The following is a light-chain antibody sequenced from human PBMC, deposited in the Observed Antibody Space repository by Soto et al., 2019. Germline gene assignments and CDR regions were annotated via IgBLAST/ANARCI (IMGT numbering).Light chain of an antibody. CDR2: DVN. V-gene: IGLV2-11*01. CDR1: SSDVGAYNY. CDR3: SSYAGTYTGV. J-gene: IGLJ3*02. Sequence: QSALTQPRSVSGSPGQSVTISCTGTSSDVGAYNYVSWYQHHPGKAPKLMIYDVNKRPSGVPDRLSGSKSGNTASLTISGLQAEDEADYFCSSYAGTYTGVFGGGTKLTVL.